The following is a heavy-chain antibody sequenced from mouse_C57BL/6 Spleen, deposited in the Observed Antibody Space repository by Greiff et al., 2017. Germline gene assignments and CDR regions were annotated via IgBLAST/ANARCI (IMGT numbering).Heavy chain of an antibody. D-gene: IGHD1-1*01. CDR1: GYTFTEYT. Sequence: VQLQQSGAELVKPGASVKLSCKASGYTFTEYTIHWVKQRSGQGLEWIGWFYPGSGSIKYNEKFKDKATLTADKSSSTVYMELSRLTSEDSSVYFCAGHEELSYYGSSPPWYFDVWGTGTTVTVSS. J-gene: IGHJ1*03. CDR3: AGHEELSYYGSSPPWYFDV. V-gene: IGHV1-62-2*01. CDR2: FYPGSGSI.